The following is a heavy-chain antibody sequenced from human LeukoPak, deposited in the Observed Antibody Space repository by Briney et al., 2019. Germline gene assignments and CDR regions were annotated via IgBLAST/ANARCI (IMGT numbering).Heavy chain of an antibody. V-gene: IGHV3-23*01. Sequence: GGSLRLSCAASGFSFSNYGMNCVRQAPGKGLEWVSGITGNGATTYYADSVKGRFTISRDNSRNTVYLQMNSLRAEDTAVYYCANDLGWIQLNLGRGQGTLVTVSS. CDR1: GFSFSNYG. CDR2: ITGNGATT. CDR3: ANDLGWIQLNLG. D-gene: IGHD5-18*01. J-gene: IGHJ4*02.